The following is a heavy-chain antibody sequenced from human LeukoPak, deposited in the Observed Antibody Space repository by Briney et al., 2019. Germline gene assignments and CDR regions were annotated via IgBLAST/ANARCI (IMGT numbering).Heavy chain of an antibody. V-gene: IGHV3-7*01. J-gene: IGHJ4*02. CDR3: ARDTDTAMVTLGFVVF. D-gene: IGHD5-18*01. CDR2: IKQDGSEK. Sequence: GGSLRLSCAASGFTFSSYWMSWVRQAPRKGLERVANIKQDGSEKYYVDSVKGRFTISRDNAKNSLYLQMNSLRAEDTAVYYCARDTDTAMVTLGFVVFWGQGTLVTVSS. CDR1: GFTFSSYW.